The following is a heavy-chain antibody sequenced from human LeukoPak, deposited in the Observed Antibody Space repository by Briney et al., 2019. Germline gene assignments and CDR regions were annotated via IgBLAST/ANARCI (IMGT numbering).Heavy chain of an antibody. V-gene: IGHV1-24*01. CDR3: ATDPGETVPAAKGPRGDYCYGMDV. CDR2: FDPEDGEA. CDR1: GYTLTELS. Sequence: ASVKVSCKVSGYTLTELSMHWVRQAPGKGLEWMGGFDPEDGEAIYAQKFQGRVTMTEDTSTDTAYMELNSLRSDDTAVYYCATDPGETVPAAKGPRGDYCYGMDVWGQGTTVTVSS. D-gene: IGHD2-2*01. J-gene: IGHJ6*02.